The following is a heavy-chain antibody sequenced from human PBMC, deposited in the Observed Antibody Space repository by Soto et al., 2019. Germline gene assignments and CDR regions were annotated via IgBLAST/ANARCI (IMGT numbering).Heavy chain of an antibody. CDR2: IYYSGST. D-gene: IGHD2-21*02. CDR1: GGSISSYY. J-gene: IGHJ4*02. CDR3: ARRGAYCGGDCYLFDY. V-gene: IGHV4-59*08. Sequence: QVQLQESGPGLVKPSETLSLTCTVSGGSISSYYWSWIRQPPGKGLEWIGYIYYSGSTNYNPSLKSRVTISVDTSKNQFSLKLSSVTAADTAVYYCARRGAYCGGDCYLFDYWGQGTLVTVSS.